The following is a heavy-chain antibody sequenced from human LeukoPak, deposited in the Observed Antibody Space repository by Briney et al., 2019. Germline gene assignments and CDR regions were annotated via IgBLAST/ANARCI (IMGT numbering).Heavy chain of an antibody. V-gene: IGHV3-53*01. D-gene: IGHD6-13*01. CDR1: GFTVSSNY. CDR3: ARNGYSSSWYRN. Sequence: PGGSLRLSCAASGFTVSSNYMSWVRQAPGKGLEWVSVIYSGGCTYYADSVKGRFTISRDNSKNTLYLQMNSLRAEDTAVYYCARNGYSSSWYRNWGQGTLIIVSS. CDR2: IYSGGCT. J-gene: IGHJ4*02.